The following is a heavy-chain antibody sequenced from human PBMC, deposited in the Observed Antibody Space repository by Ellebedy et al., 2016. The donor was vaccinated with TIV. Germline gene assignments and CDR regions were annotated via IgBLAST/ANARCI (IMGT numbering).Heavy chain of an antibody. J-gene: IGHJ4*02. CDR1: GFTFGRYE. Sequence: GESLKISCSASGFTFGRYEFNWVRQAPGKGLEWIAFMDTSGSTISYADSVKGRFTISRDNAKNSLYLQMNSLRADDTAVYFCARDTFTVAADVWGQGTLVTVSP. CDR2: MDTSGSTI. D-gene: IGHD6-19*01. CDR3: ARDTFTVAADV. V-gene: IGHV3-48*03.